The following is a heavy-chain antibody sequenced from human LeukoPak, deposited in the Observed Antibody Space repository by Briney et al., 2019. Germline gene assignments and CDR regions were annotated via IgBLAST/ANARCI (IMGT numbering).Heavy chain of an antibody. CDR2: IKQLVSEK. Sequence: VGALRLSCAASVFTFSSYLMSWVREAPGEGREWVANIKQLVSEKYDVDSVKGRFTLSRDNAQNTRYLQKNRLRDEETGVYYCARGGSLEPPDYWGPGTLVTVSS. CDR1: VFTFSSYL. CDR3: ARGGSLEPPDY. J-gene: IGHJ4*02. D-gene: IGHD1-1*01. V-gene: IGHV3-7*04.